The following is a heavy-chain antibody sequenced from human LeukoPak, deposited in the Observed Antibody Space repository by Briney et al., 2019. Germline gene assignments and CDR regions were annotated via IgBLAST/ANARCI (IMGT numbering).Heavy chain of an antibody. J-gene: IGHJ5*02. Sequence: SVKVSCKPSGGTFGSYAISWVRQAPGQGLEWVGGIIPLFGAPLYAQKFQGRVTITADERTSTVYMDLSSLRSDDTAVYYCATGSTGSYYDWFDPWGQGTLVTVSS. CDR3: ATGSTGSYYDWFDP. D-gene: IGHD1-26*01. CDR1: GGTFGSYA. V-gene: IGHV1-69*13. CDR2: IIPLFGAP.